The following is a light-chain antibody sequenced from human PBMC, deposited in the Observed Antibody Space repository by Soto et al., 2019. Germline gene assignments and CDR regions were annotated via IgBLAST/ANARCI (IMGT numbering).Light chain of an antibody. J-gene: IGLJ2*01. CDR3: QVWDSTTDHVV. CDR1: TGAVTS. Sequence: VVTQEPSLTVSPGGTVTLTCGSSTGAVTSGHYPYWFQQKPGQAPVLVVYDDSDRPSGIPERFSGSNSGNTATLTISRVEAGDEADYYCQVWDSTTDHVVFGGGTKLTVL. V-gene: IGLV3-21*02. CDR2: DDS.